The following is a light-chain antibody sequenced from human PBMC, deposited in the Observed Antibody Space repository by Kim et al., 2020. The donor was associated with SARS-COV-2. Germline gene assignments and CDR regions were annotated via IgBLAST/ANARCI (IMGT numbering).Light chain of an antibody. CDR3: CSYVVSSVV. V-gene: IGLV2-11*03. CDR1: STEVGGYDY. Sequence: PGQSVTISCTGTSTEVGGYDYVSWYQQRPGKAPKLIMYDVNKRPSERRDRCSGSKSGNTASLTVSGLQAEDEADYYCCSYVVSSVVFGGGTQLTVL. CDR2: DVN. J-gene: IGLJ2*01.